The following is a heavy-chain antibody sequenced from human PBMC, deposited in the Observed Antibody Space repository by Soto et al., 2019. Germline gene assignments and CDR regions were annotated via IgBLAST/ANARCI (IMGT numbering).Heavy chain of an antibody. J-gene: IGHJ4*02. Sequence: PVGSLRLSCAASGFTFSSYAMSWVRQAPGKGLEWVSAISGSGGSTYYADSVKGRFTISRDNSKNTLYLQMNSLRAEDTAVYYCATEDGGSYFRPTDYWGQGTLVTVSS. CDR2: ISGSGGST. V-gene: IGHV3-23*01. CDR1: GFTFSSYA. D-gene: IGHD1-26*01. CDR3: ATEDGGSYFRPTDY.